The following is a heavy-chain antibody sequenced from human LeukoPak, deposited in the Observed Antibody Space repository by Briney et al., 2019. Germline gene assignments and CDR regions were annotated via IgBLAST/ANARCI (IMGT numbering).Heavy chain of an antibody. J-gene: IGHJ4*02. CDR3: IRDLDLGGYSSFVS. CDR1: GFTFSSYFW. V-gene: IGHV3-74*01. CDR2: IRSYGGSS. D-gene: IGHD4-23*01. Sequence: GGSLRLSCAASGFTFSSYFWMHWVRQAPGKGLVWVSQIRSYGGSSTYADSVKGRFTISRYNAKNTLYLQMNTLRAEDTAVYYCIRDLDLGGYSSFVSWGQGTLVTVSS.